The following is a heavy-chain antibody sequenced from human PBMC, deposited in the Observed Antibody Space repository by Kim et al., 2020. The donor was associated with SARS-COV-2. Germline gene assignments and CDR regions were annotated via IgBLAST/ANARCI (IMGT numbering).Heavy chain of an antibody. CDR3: ARDRHNYDILTGYYGPFDY. Sequence: ASVKVSCKASGYTFTSYYMHWVRQAPGQGLEWMGIINPSGGSTSYAQKFQGRVTMTRDTSTSTVYMELSSLRSEDTAVYYCARDRHNYDILTGYYGPFDYWGQGTLVTVSS. D-gene: IGHD3-9*01. CDR2: INPSGGST. J-gene: IGHJ4*02. CDR1: GYTFTSYY. V-gene: IGHV1-46*01.